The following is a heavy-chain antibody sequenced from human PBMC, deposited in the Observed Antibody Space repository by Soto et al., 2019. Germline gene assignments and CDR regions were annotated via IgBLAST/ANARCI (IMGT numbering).Heavy chain of an antibody. CDR1: GGSISSYY. CDR2: IYYSGST. V-gene: IGHV4-59*01. D-gene: IGHD3-9*01. CDR3: ARHSDILTGYYRNFDY. J-gene: IGHJ4*02. Sequence: PSETLSLTCTVSGGSISSYYWSWIRQPPGKGLEWIGYIYYSGSTNYNPSLKSRVTISVDTSKNQFSLKLSSVTAADTAVYYCARHSDILTGYYRNFDYWGQGTLVTVSS.